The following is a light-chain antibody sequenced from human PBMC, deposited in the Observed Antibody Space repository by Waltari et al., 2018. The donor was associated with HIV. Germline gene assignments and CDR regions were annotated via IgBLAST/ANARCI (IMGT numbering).Light chain of an antibody. J-gene: IGLJ3*02. V-gene: IGLV10-54*04. CDR1: SYNVGPQG. CDR2: RND. CDR3: SAWDAKLSAWV. Sequence: QAGFSQQLSVSEALTHTATPTSTGHSYNVGPQGAVWLQQYQGHPPNPLSYRNDGLPSRISERSSTSRSGNTATLILVARHSEDEADYYCSAWDAKLSAWVFGGGTRLTVL.